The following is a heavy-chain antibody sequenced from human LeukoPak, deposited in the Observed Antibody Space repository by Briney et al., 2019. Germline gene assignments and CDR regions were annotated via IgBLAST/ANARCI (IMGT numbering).Heavy chain of an antibody. V-gene: IGHV5-51*01. J-gene: IGHJ6*02. CDR2: IYPGDSDT. D-gene: IGHD6-13*01. CDR1: GYSFTSYW. Sequence: GESLKISCKGSGYSFTSYWIGWVRQMPGKGLEWMGIIYPGDSDTKYSPPFQGQVTISADRSISTAYLQWSSLKASDTAMYYCARDSRSGYSSSWYDGMDVWGQGTTVTVSS. CDR3: ARDSRSGYSSSWYDGMDV.